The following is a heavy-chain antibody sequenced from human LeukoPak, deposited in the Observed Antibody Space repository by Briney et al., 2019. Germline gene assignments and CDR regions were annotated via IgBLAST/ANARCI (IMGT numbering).Heavy chain of an antibody. Sequence: SETLSLTCAVYGGSFSGYYWSWIRQPPGKGLEWIGYIYYSGSTNYNPSLKSRVTISVDTSKNQFSLKLSSVTAADTAVYYCARGYFSGGNYWYFDLWGRGTLVTVSS. V-gene: IGHV4-59*01. CDR1: GGSFSGYY. CDR2: IYYSGST. D-gene: IGHD1-26*01. J-gene: IGHJ2*01. CDR3: ARGYFSGGNYWYFDL.